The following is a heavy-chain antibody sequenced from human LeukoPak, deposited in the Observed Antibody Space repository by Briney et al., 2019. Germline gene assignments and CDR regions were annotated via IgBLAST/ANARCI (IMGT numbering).Heavy chain of an antibody. CDR2: IWYGGSNK. CDR1: GFTFSSYG. D-gene: IGHD6-19*01. J-gene: IGHJ4*02. Sequence: GGSLRLSCAASGFTFSSYGMHWVRQAPGKGLEWVAVIWYGGSNKYYADSVKGRFTISRDNSKNTLYLQMNSLRAEDTAAYYCAKSVAGTLPLIDYWGQGTLVTVSS. V-gene: IGHV3-30*02. CDR3: AKSVAGTLPLIDY.